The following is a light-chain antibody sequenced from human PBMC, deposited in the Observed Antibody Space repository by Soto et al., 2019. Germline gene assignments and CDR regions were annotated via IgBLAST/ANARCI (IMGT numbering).Light chain of an antibody. J-gene: IGKJ3*01. V-gene: IGKV1-39*01. Sequence: DIQMTQSPSSLSASVGDRVTITCRASQSISSYLTWYQQKPGKAPKLLIYAASSLQSGVPSRFMGGGSGTDFTLTISSLQPEDFATYYCQQSYSTPRTFGPGTKVDIK. CDR3: QQSYSTPRT. CDR1: QSISSY. CDR2: AAS.